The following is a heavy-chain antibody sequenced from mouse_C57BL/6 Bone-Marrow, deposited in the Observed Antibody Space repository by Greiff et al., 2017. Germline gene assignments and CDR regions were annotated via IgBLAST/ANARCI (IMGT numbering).Heavy chain of an antibody. V-gene: IGHV1-19*01. J-gene: IGHJ4*01. CDR1: GYTFTDYD. D-gene: IGHD2-4*01. CDR3: ARSDYYYAMDY. CDR2: INPYNGGT. Sequence: VQLQQSGPVLVKPGASVKMSCKASGYTFTDYDMNWVKQSPGKSLEWIGVINPYNGGTSYNQKFKGKATLTVDKSSSTAYIELNSLTSEDSAVYYCARSDYYYAMDYWGQGTSVTVSS.